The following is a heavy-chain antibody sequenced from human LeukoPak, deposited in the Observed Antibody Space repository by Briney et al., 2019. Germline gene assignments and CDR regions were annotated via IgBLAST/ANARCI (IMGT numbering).Heavy chain of an antibody. V-gene: IGHV1-2*02. CDR2: INPNSGGT. CDR3: AGASRVSSGWSKDI. J-gene: IGHJ3*02. Sequence: GASVKVSCKASGYTFTGYYMHWVRQAPGQGLEWMGWINPNSGGTNYAQKFQGRVTMTRDTSISTAYMELSRLRSDDTAVYYCAGASRVSSGWSKDIWGQGTMVTVSS. CDR1: GYTFTGYY. D-gene: IGHD6-19*01.